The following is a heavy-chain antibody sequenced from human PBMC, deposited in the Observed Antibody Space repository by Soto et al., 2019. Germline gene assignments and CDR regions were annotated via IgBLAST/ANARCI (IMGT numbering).Heavy chain of an antibody. CDR1: GFTFSSYA. Sequence: GGSLRLSCAASGFTFSSYAMSWVRQAPGKGLEWVSAISGSGGSTYYADSVKGRFTISRDNSKNTLYLQMNSLRAEDTAVYYCATDWGGYGPQDITYSFDYWGQGTLVTVSS. V-gene: IGHV3-23*01. D-gene: IGHD3-16*01. J-gene: IGHJ4*02. CDR2: ISGSGGST. CDR3: ATDWGGYGPQDITYSFDY.